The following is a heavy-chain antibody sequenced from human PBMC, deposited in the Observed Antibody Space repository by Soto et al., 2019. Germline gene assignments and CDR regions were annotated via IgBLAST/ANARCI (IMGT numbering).Heavy chain of an antibody. V-gene: IGHV4-30-2*01. CDR3: ARGYDYYDSSGRGNWFDP. CDR2: IYHSGST. Sequence: SETLSLTCAVSGGSISSGGYSWSWIRQPPGKGLEWIGYIYHSGSTYYNPSLKSRVTISADRSKNQFSLKLSSVTAADTAVYYCARGYDYYDSSGRGNWFDPWGQGTLVTVSS. J-gene: IGHJ5*02. D-gene: IGHD3-22*01. CDR1: GGSISSGGYS.